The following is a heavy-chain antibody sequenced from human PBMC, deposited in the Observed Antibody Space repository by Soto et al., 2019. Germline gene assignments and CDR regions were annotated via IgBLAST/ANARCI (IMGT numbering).Heavy chain of an antibody. Sequence: PGGSLRLSCAASGFTFSSYAMSWVRQAPGKGLEWVSAISGSGGSTYYADSVKGRFTISRDNSKNTLYLQMNSLRAEDTAVYYCAKASYDSSGYYYGGIDYWGQGTLVTVS. J-gene: IGHJ4*02. CDR1: GFTFSSYA. D-gene: IGHD3-22*01. CDR2: ISGSGGST. CDR3: AKASYDSSGYYYGGIDY. V-gene: IGHV3-23*01.